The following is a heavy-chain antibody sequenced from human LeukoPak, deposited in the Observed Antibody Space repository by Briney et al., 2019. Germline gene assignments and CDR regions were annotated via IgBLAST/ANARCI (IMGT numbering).Heavy chain of an antibody. Sequence: PSQTLSLTCTVSGGSISSGGYYWGWIRQPPGKGLEWIGSIYYSGSTYYNPSLKSRVTISVDTSKNQFSLKLSSVTAADTAVYYCARHVSGYSRPHMDVWGKGTTVTVSS. CDR2: IYYSGST. CDR3: ARHVSGYSRPHMDV. D-gene: IGHD5-18*01. CDR1: GGSISSGGYY. V-gene: IGHV4-39*01. J-gene: IGHJ6*03.